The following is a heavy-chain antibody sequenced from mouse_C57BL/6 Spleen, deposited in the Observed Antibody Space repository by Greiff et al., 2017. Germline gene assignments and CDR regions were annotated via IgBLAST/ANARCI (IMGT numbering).Heavy chain of an antibody. CDR1: GYTFTSYT. J-gene: IGHJ2*01. CDR3: ARGYYFDY. Sequence: VKVVESGAELARPGASVKMSCKASGYTFTSYTMHRVKQRPGQGLEWIGYINPSSGYTKYNQKFKDKATLTADKSSSTAYMQLSSLTSEDSAVYYCARGYYFDYWGQGTTLTVSS. CDR2: INPSSGYT. V-gene: IGHV1-4*01.